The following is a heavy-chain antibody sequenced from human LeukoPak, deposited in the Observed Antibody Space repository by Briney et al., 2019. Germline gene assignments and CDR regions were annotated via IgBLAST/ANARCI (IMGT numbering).Heavy chain of an antibody. CDR1: GGSISSHY. J-gene: IGHJ4*02. D-gene: IGHD2-8*01. V-gene: IGHV4-59*11. Sequence: SETLSLTCTVSGGSISSHYWSWIRQPPGKGLEWIGFIYYSGGTSCNPSLKRRVTISVDTSKNQFSLKLSSVTAADTAVYYCARALSDYCTNGVCYTYFDYWGQGTLVTVSS. CDR2: IYYSGGT. CDR3: ARALSDYCTNGVCYTYFDY.